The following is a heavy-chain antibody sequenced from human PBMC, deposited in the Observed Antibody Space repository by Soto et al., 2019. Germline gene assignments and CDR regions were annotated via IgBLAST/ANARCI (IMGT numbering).Heavy chain of an antibody. CDR1: GGSISSYY. CDR3: ERVTPLGGCYCDY. V-gene: IGHV4-59*01. CDR2: IYYSGST. J-gene: IGHJ4*02. Sequence: SETLSLTCTVSGGSISSYYWSWIRQPPGKGLEWIGYIYYSGSTNYNPSLKSRVTISVDTSKNQFSLKLRSVTAADTAVYYCERVTPLGGCYCDYWGRGTLVTVSS. D-gene: IGHD3-16*01.